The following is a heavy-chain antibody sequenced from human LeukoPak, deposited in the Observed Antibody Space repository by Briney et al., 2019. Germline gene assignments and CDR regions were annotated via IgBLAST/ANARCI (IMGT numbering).Heavy chain of an antibody. V-gene: IGHV1-2*02. J-gene: IGHJ4*02. Sequence: ASVKVSCKASGYTFTGYYMHWVRQAPGQGLEWMGWINPNSGGTNYAQKFQGRVTMTRDTSISTAYMELRSLRSDDTAVFYCGRVPSTLFDFWSAYVIDYWGQGTLVTVSS. CDR3: GRVPSTLFDFWSAYVIDY. CDR1: GYTFTGYY. D-gene: IGHD3-3*01. CDR2: INPNSGGT.